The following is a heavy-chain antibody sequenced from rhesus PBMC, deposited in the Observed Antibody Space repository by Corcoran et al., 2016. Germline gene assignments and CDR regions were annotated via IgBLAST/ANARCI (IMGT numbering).Heavy chain of an antibody. V-gene: IGHV4-106*01. CDR3: ARPYSSWTDDAFDF. J-gene: IGHJ3*01. CDR1: GGSISDDYY. Sequence: QVQLQESGPGLVKPSETLSLTCAVSGGSISDDYYWSWTRQPPGKGLEWIGYIYGSGGGNKYNPSLKNRVTCSIDTSKNQLSLKLSSVTAADTAVYYCARPYSSWTDDAFDFWGQGLRVTVSS. D-gene: IGHD6-13*01. CDR2: IYGSGGGN.